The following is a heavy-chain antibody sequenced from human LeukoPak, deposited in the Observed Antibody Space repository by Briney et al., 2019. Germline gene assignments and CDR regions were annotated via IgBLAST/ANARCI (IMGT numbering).Heavy chain of an antibody. Sequence: SGGSLRLSCAASGFTFNSYSMNWVRQAPGKGLEWVSSISSGSSDIFYADSVKGRFTISRDNAKNSLYLQMNSLRAEDTAVYYCARQVGVDDAFDIWGQGTMVTISS. CDR2: ISSGSSDI. V-gene: IGHV3-21*01. CDR1: GFTFNSYS. D-gene: IGHD1-26*01. J-gene: IGHJ3*02. CDR3: ARQVGVDDAFDI.